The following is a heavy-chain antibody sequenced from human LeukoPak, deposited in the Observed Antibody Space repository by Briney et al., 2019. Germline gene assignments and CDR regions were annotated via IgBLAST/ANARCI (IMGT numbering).Heavy chain of an antibody. CDR3: ARGGYYYGSGTDYSRAAFDI. CDR1: GDSISSSGYS. Sequence: PSETLSLTCAVSGDSISSSGYSWSWIRQPPGKGLEWIGYIYHGGTTYYTPSLMSRVTISLDRSKNQFSLNLTSVTAADTAVYFCARGGYYYGSGTDYSRAAFDIWGQGTMVTVSA. J-gene: IGHJ3*02. D-gene: IGHD3-10*01. CDR2: IYHGGTT. V-gene: IGHV4-30-2*01.